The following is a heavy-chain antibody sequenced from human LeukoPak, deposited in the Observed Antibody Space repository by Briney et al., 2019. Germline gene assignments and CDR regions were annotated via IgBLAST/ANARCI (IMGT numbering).Heavy chain of an antibody. Sequence: GGSLRLSCATSGFTFSSYAMSWVRQAPGKGLEWVSAISGSGGSTYYADSVKGRFTISRDNSKNTLYLQMNSLRVEDTAGYYCAKSPVPYCSGGSCYGMDVWGQGTTVTVSS. J-gene: IGHJ6*02. CDR3: AKSPVPYCSGGSCYGMDV. CDR2: ISGSGGST. V-gene: IGHV3-23*01. D-gene: IGHD2-15*01. CDR1: GFTFSSYA.